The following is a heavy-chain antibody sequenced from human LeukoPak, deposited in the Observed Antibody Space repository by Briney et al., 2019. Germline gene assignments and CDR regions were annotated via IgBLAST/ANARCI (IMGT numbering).Heavy chain of an antibody. CDR1: GGSFSGYY. D-gene: IGHD2-2*01. CDR3: ARRKYCSSTSCYVVWFDP. J-gene: IGHJ5*02. Sequence: SETLSLTCAVYGGSFSGYYWSWIRQPPGKGLEWIGEINHSGSTNYNPSFKSRVTISVDTSKNQFSLKLSSVTAADTAVYYCARRKYCSSTSCYVVWFDPWGQGTLATVSS. V-gene: IGHV4-34*01. CDR2: INHSGST.